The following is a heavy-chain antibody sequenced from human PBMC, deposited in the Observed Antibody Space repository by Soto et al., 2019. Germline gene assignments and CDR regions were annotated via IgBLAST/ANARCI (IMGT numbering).Heavy chain of an antibody. CDR2: ISGGGGST. CDR1: RFTFSSYA. D-gene: IGHD2-2*01. Sequence: GGSLRLSCAASRFTFSSYAMSWVRQAPGKGLEWVSAISGGGGSTYYADSVKGRFTISRDNSKNTLYLQMNSLRAEDTAIYYCAKDGNRYCSSTSCLNWFDSWGQGTLVTVSS. V-gene: IGHV3-23*01. J-gene: IGHJ5*01. CDR3: AKDGNRYCSSTSCLNWFDS.